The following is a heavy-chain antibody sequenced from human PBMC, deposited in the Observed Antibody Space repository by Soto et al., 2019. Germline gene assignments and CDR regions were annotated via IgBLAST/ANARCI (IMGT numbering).Heavy chain of an antibody. J-gene: IGHJ4*02. CDR2: IVPVFGRP. V-gene: IGHV1-69*01. CDR1: GYTFTSYY. D-gene: IGHD5-12*01. CDR3: AREGSGYNF. Sequence: SVKVSCEASGYTFTSYYMHWVRQAPGQGLEWMGGIVPVFGRPNYAQRFRGRLTITADESTSTGYMELISLRSDDTAVYYCAREGSGYNFWGQGTQVTVSS.